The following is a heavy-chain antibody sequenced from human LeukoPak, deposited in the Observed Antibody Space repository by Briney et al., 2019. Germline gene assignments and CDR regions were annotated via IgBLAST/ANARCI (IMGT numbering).Heavy chain of an antibody. V-gene: IGHV4-4*09. D-gene: IGHD3-3*01. J-gene: IGHJ5*02. CDR2: IYTSGST. CDR1: GGSISSYY. CDR3: ARETFFWSGQINWFDP. Sequence: SETLSLTCTVSGGSISSYYWSWIRQPPGKGLEWIGYIYTSGSTYYNPSLKSRVTISVDTSKNQFSLKLSSVTAADTAVYYCARETFFWSGQINWFDPWGQGTLVTVSS.